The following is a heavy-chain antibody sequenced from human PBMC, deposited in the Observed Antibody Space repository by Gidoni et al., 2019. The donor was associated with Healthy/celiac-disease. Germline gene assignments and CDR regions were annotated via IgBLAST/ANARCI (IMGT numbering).Heavy chain of an antibody. D-gene: IGHD2-15*01. CDR1: GFTFRSYA. V-gene: IGHV3-30-3*01. CDR3: ARDPGYCSGGSCYAGDY. J-gene: IGHJ4*02. Sequence: QVQLVESGGGVVQPGRSLRLSCAASGFTFRSYAMHWVRQAPGKGLEWVAVISYDGSNKYYADSVKGRFTISRDNSKNTLYLQMNSLRAEDTAVYYCARDPGYCSGGSCYAGDYWGQGTLVTVSS. CDR2: ISYDGSNK.